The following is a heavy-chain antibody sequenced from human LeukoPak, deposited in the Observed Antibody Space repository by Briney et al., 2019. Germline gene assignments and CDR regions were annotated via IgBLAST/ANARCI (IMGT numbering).Heavy chain of an antibody. Sequence: GGSLRLSCAASGFTFSSYAMSWVRQAPGKGLEWVSVISATATYYADSVKGRFTISRDTSRNTLYLQMNSLGADDTAVYYCAKGQGSGSYPFDYWGQGTLVTVSS. CDR1: GFTFSSYA. CDR2: ISATAT. D-gene: IGHD3-16*02. V-gene: IGHV3-23*01. CDR3: AKGQGSGSYPFDY. J-gene: IGHJ4*02.